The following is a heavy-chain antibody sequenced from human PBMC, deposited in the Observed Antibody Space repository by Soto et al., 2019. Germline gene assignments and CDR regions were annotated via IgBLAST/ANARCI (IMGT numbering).Heavy chain of an antibody. V-gene: IGHV4-30-2*01. CDR3: ATHYDRRVWDAFDI. J-gene: IGHJ3*02. CDR1: GGSISSGGYS. Sequence: QLQLQESGSGLVKPSQTLSLTCAVSGGSISSGGYSWSWIRQPPGKGLEWIGYIYHSGSTYYNPSLKSRVTRSVDRSKNQFSLKLSSVTAADTAVYYCATHYDRRVWDAFDIWGQGTMVTVSS. D-gene: IGHD3-22*01. CDR2: IYHSGST.